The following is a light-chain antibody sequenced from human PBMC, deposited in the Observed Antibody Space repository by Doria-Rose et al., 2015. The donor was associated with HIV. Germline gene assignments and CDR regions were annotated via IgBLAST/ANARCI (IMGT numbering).Light chain of an antibody. CDR3: QQRGNWPSVT. V-gene: IGKV3-11*01. CDR2: DAS. Sequence: EIVLTQSPATLSSSPGERATLSCRASQSVSSYLAWYQQKPGQAPRLLIYDASNRATGIPARFSGSGSGTDFTLTISSLEPEDFAVYYCQQRGNWPSVTFGQGTRLEIK. CDR1: QSVSSY. J-gene: IGKJ5*01.